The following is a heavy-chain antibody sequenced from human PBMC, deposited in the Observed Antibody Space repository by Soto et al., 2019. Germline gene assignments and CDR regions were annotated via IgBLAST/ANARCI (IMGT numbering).Heavy chain of an antibody. Sequence: PSETLSLTCAVYGGSFSGYYWSWIRQPPGKGLEWIGEINHSGSTNYNPSLKSRVTISVDTSKNQFSLKLSSVTAADTAVYYCASLQFFYFVWGIYSTNYSYGMDVGAQGTTFPV. J-gene: IGHJ6*02. D-gene: IGHD3-10*02. CDR1: GGSFSGYY. V-gene: IGHV4-34*01. CDR2: INHSGST. CDR3: ASLQFFYFVWGIYSTNYSYGMDV.